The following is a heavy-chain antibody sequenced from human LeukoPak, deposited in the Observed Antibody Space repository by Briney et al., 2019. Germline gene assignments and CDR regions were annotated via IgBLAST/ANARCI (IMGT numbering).Heavy chain of an antibody. CDR2: ISAYNGNT. Sequence: GASVKVSCKASGYTFTSYGISWVRQAPGQGLEWMGWISAYNGNTNYAQKLQGRVTMTTDTSTSTAYMELRSLRSDDTAVYYCARDGCSSTSCGWFDPWGQGTLVTVSS. V-gene: IGHV1-18*01. CDR3: ARDGCSSTSCGWFDP. D-gene: IGHD2-2*01. CDR1: GYTFTSYG. J-gene: IGHJ5*02.